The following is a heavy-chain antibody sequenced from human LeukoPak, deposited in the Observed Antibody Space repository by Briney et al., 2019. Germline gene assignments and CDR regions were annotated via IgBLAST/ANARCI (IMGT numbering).Heavy chain of an antibody. CDR1: GGSFSGYY. D-gene: IGHD5-18*01. CDR2: SNHSGST. Sequence: SETLSLTCAVYGGSFSGYYWSWIRQPPGKGLEWIGESNHSGSTNYNPSLKSRVTISVDTSKNQFSLKLSSVTAADTAVYYCARRGYSYGSDYWGQGTLVTVSS. V-gene: IGHV4-34*01. CDR3: ARRGYSYGSDY. J-gene: IGHJ4*02.